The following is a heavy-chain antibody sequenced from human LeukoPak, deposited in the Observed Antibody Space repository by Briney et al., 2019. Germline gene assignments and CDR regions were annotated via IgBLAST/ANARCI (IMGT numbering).Heavy chain of an antibody. V-gene: IGHV1-2*02. CDR1: GFTFTGYY. CDR2: ISPNIGVT. D-gene: IGHD1-26*01. CDR3: ARHMGQTGYFDY. J-gene: IGHJ4*02. Sequence: ASVRVSCKASGFTFTGYYIHWVRQAPGQGLEWMAWISPNIGVTNYGQKFQGRVTVTRDTSISSAYLELSSLTSDDTAVYYCARHMGQTGYFDYWGQGTLVTVSS.